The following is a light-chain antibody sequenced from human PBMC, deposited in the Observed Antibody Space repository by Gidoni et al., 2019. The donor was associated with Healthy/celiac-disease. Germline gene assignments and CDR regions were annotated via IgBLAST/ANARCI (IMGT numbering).Light chain of an antibody. CDR3: QQYNSHWT. CDR1: QSISTW. J-gene: IGKJ1*01. Sequence: DIQITQSPSTLSESVGDRVTITCRASQSISTWLAWYQQKPGKAPKLLIYDASSLESGVPSRFSGSGSGTEFTIIISRLQPDYFSTYYCQQYNSHWTFGQGTKVEIK. CDR2: DAS. V-gene: IGKV1-5*01.